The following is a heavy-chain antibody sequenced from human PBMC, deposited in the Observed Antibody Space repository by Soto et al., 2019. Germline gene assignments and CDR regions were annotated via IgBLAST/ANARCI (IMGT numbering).Heavy chain of an antibody. CDR3: ARLHCNSPNCVPLDP. V-gene: IGHV4-39*01. CDR1: GGSISSGSFC. Sequence: SETLSLTCTVSGGSISSGSFCWGWIRQPPGKGLEWIASIFYSGSTYYNPSLKSRVTISVDTSKNQFSLKLSSVTAADTAVYYCARLHCNSPNCVPLDPWGQGTLVTVSS. CDR2: IFYSGST. D-gene: IGHD2-2*01. J-gene: IGHJ5*02.